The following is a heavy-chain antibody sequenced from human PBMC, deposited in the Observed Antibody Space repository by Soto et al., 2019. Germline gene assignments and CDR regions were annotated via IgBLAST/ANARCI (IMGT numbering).Heavy chain of an antibody. J-gene: IGHJ6*02. Sequence: GASVKVSCKASGYTFTSYGISWVRQAPGQGLEWMGWISGYNGDKEYAPKVQGRVTMTTDTLTRTAYMELRSLRSDDTAVYYCARYQHQLSPHYYGMDVWGQGTTVTVSS. CDR1: GYTFTSYG. CDR2: ISGYNGDK. V-gene: IGHV1-18*04. D-gene: IGHD2-2*01. CDR3: ARYQHQLSPHYYGMDV.